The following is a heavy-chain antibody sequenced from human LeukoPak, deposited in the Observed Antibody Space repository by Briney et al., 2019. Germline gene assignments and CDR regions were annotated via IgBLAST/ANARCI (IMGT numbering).Heavy chain of an antibody. CDR2: IYYSGST. CDR1: GGPISSYY. CDR3: ARDVSCYDSSGYQITNDAFDI. V-gene: IGHV4-59*01. J-gene: IGHJ3*02. Sequence: SETLSLTCTVSGGPISSYYWSWIRQPPGKGLEWIGYIYYSGSTNYNPSLKSRATISVDTSKNQFSLKLSSVTAADTAVYYCARDVSCYDSSGYQITNDAFDIWGQGTMVTVSS. D-gene: IGHD3-22*01.